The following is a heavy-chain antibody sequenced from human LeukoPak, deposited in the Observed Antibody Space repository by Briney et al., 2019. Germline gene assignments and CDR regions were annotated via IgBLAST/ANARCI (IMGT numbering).Heavy chain of an antibody. J-gene: IGHJ5*02. CDR2: ISGGNHI. CDR1: GFTFSSYA. V-gene: IGHV3-69-1*02. CDR3: TREDCDNVRCYGASDA. Sequence: NPGGSRRLSCGASGFTFSSYAMSWVRQAPGKGLEWVSSISGGNHIYYADSVKGRFTISRDNARNSLSLQMNALRAEDTAVYYCTREDCDNVRCYGASDAWGQGTLVTVSS. D-gene: IGHD2-2*01.